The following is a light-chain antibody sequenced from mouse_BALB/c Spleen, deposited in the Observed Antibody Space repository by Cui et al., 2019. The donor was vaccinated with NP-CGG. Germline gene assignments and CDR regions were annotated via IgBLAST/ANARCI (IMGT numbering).Light chain of an antibody. Sequence: HVVVTEDCALTTSPGETVTLTCRSSTGAVTTSNYANWVQEKPDHLFTGLIGGTNNRAPGVPARFSGSLIGDKAALTITGAQTEDEAIYFCALWYSNHWVFGGGTKLTVL. CDR1: TGAVTTSNY. CDR2: GTN. CDR3: ALWYSNHWV. J-gene: IGLJ1*01. V-gene: IGLV1*01.